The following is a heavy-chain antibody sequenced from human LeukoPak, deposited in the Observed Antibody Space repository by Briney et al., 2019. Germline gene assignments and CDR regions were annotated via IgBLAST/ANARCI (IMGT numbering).Heavy chain of an antibody. CDR3: AKGEDHGSGTVHFAS. Sequence: SETLSLTCAVSGGSICSSNWWSWVRQPPGKGLEWIGEIYHGGSTNYNPSLKSRVAMPVDRSRNQFSLQLSSVTAADTAVYYCAKGEDHGSGTVHFASWGQGTLVTVSS. CDR2: IYHGGST. D-gene: IGHD3-10*01. V-gene: IGHV4-4*02. J-gene: IGHJ4*02. CDR1: GGSICSSNW.